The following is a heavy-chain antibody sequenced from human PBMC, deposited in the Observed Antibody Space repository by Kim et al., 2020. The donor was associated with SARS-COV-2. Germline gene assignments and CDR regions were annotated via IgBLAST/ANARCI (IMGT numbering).Heavy chain of an antibody. J-gene: IGHJ6*03. V-gene: IGHV4-34*01. CDR1: GGSISGNY. D-gene: IGHD6-13*01. CDR3: SRGTRPLLVRVPWYYCVDV. Sequence: SETLSLTCAVYGGSISGNYWCWIRRHPGKGLEWMGEVNHSGSTNNNTSPNSRVTITVDTTKNQYSFKLSSVTAADTAVYYCSRGTRPLLVRVPWYYCVDV. CDR2: VNHSGST.